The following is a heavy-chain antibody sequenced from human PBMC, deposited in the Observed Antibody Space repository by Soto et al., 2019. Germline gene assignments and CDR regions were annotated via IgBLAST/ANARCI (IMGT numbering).Heavy chain of an antibody. V-gene: IGHV4-4*02. Sequence: QVQLQESGPGLVKPSGTLSLTCTVTSGSISSNNWWSWVRQTPGKGLEWIGDIYHGGSTNYNPSPSSPVTISLEISRNQFSLRLSSLTAAATAVYYCPGERVSITVRIPFDIWGQGTLVTVAS. J-gene: IGHJ3*02. D-gene: IGHD3-10*01. CDR2: IYHGGST. CDR1: SGSISSNNW. CDR3: PGERVSITVRIPFDI.